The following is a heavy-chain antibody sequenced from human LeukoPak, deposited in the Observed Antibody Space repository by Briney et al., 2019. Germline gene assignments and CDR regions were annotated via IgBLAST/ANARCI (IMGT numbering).Heavy chain of an antibody. CDR2: ISSGRTI. J-gene: IGHJ3*02. D-gene: IGHD6-6*01. Sequence: PGGSLRLSCAASGFTFSSYEMNWVRQAPAKGLEWVSYISSGRTIYYADSVKGRFTISRDNAKNSLYLQMNSLRAEDTAVYYCARLYSSSSGKAFDIWGQGTMVTVSS. V-gene: IGHV3-48*03. CDR3: ARLYSSSSGKAFDI. CDR1: GFTFSSYE.